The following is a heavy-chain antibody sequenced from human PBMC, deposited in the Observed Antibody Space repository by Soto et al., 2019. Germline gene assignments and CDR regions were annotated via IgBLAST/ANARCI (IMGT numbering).Heavy chain of an antibody. V-gene: IGHV3-23*01. Sequence: EVQLLESGGGLVQPGGSLRLSCAASGFTFSTYAMSWVRQPPGKGLEWVSIVSDGGSDAFYADSVKGRFAISRDNSKNTLYLQMNSLTAEDTAVYYCAKHFVNGEVDYWGQATPVTVSS. CDR2: VSDGGSDA. D-gene: IGHD3-10*01. J-gene: IGHJ4*02. CDR3: AKHFVNGEVDY. CDR1: GFTFSTYA.